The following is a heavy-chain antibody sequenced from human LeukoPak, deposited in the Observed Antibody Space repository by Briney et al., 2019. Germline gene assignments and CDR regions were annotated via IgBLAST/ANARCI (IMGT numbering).Heavy chain of an antibody. J-gene: IGHJ6*02. D-gene: IGHD3-22*01. Sequence: SETLSLTCTVSGGSISSYYWSWIRQPPGKGLEWIGYIYYSGSTNYNPSLKSRVTISVDTSKNQFSLKLSSVTAADTAVYYCARYYYDSSGYPYYYYGMDVWGQGATVTVSS. V-gene: IGHV4-59*12. CDR1: GGSISSYY. CDR3: ARYYYDSSGYPYYYYGMDV. CDR2: IYYSGST.